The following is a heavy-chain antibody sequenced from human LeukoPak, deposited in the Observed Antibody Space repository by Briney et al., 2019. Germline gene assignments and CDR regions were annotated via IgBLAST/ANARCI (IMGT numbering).Heavy chain of an antibody. V-gene: IGHV3-21*04. CDR1: GFTFSSYS. CDR2: ISSSSSYI. J-gene: IGHJ3*02. CDR3: TSTLVRGSDI. Sequence: PGGSLRLSCAASGFTFSSYSMNWVRQAPGKGLEWVSSISSSSSYIYYADSVKGRFTISRDNAKNSLYLQMNSLKTEDTAVYYCTSTLVRGSDIWGQGTMVTVSS. D-gene: IGHD3-10*01.